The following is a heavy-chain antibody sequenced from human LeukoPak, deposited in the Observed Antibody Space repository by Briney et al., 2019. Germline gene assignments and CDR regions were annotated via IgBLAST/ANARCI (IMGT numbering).Heavy chain of an antibody. J-gene: IGHJ5*02. D-gene: IGHD3-10*01. CDR2: IDYPGTT. CDR1: GVSVKNDH. Sequence: SETLSLTCSVSGVSVKNDHWTWIRQPPGKGLEWIGKIDYPGTTNYSPSLKSRVTMSADTSRNHVSLTLNSVTAADTAVYYCARDSGTTGEVKFDPWGQGTLVTVS. CDR3: ARDSGTTGEVKFDP. V-gene: IGHV4-59*02.